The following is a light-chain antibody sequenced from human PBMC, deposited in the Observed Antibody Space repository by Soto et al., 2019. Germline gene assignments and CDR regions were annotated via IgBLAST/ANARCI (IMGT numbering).Light chain of an antibody. Sequence: EIVMTQSPGTLSVSPGERVTLSCRASQSVDSNLAWYSQRPGQAPRLLIYGASTRATGIPARFSGSGSGTEFTLTISGLQSEDFAFYFCHQYNNWLWTFGQGTRVEIK. CDR3: HQYNNWLWT. CDR1: QSVDSN. CDR2: GAS. V-gene: IGKV3-15*01. J-gene: IGKJ1*01.